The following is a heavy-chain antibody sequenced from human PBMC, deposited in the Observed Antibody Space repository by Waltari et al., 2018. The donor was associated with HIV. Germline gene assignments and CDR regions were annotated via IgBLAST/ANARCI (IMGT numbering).Heavy chain of an antibody. J-gene: IGHJ3*02. Sequence: EVQLVETGGGLIQPGGSLRLSCAASEFTVSSDYMSGVRQAPGKGRELVSVIYSGGSTYYADAVKGRFTISRDNSKNTLYLQMNSLRAEDTAIYYCARGSEYSGYADAFDIWGQGTMVTVSS. D-gene: IGHD5-12*01. V-gene: IGHV3-53*02. CDR2: IYSGGST. CDR3: ARGSEYSGYADAFDI. CDR1: EFTVSSDY.